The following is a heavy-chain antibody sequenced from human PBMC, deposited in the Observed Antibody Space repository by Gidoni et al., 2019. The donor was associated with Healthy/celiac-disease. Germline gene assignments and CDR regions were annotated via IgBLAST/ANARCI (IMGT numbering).Heavy chain of an antibody. V-gene: IGHV3-11*06. CDR1: GVTISDYY. J-gene: IGHJ5*02. Sequence: QVQLVESGGGLVKPGGSLRLSCADSGVTISDYYMSWIRQAPGKGLEWVSYISSRSSDTNYADSVKGRFTIPRDNSKNSLYLQMNSLRAEDTAVYYCARGPRYCSGGSCYPPGWFDPWGQGTLVTVSS. D-gene: IGHD2-15*01. CDR2: ISSRSSDT. CDR3: ARGPRYCSGGSCYPPGWFDP.